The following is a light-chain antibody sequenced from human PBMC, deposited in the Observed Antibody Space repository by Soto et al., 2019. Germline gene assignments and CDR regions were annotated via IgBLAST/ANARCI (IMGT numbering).Light chain of an antibody. V-gene: IGKV3-15*01. CDR3: QQYDDWPWT. CDR2: GIT. CDR1: QSVNSN. Sequence: ELVITQSPSILSVSPGESSTLSCTSSQSVNSNYVACQQQHPGQPPRLIFDGITMRGTGIPARFSGSGSGTEFILTISSLQSEDFAYYYCQQYDDWPWTFGQGTKVDIK. J-gene: IGKJ1*01.